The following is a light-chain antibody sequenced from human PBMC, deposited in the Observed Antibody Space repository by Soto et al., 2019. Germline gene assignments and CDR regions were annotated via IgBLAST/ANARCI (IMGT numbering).Light chain of an antibody. CDR1: QSVLHSSNDQNY. J-gene: IGKJ1*01. Sequence: DIVMTQSPDSLAVSLDERATINCKSSQSVLHSSNDQNYLAWYQQKPGQPPRLLIYWASTRESGVPDRFSGSGSGTDFTLTISSLQAEDVAVYYCQQYYSVPRTFGQGTKVEIK. CDR2: WAS. V-gene: IGKV4-1*01. CDR3: QQYYSVPRT.